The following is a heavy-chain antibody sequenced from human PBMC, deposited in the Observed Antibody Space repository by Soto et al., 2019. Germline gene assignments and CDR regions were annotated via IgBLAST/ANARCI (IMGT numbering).Heavy chain of an antibody. Sequence: ASVKVSCKASGYTFTGYYMHWVRQAPGQGLEWMGGIVPVFGRPNYAQRFRGRLTITADESTSTGYMELISLRSDDTAVYYCAREGSGYNFWGQGTQVTVSS. CDR1: GYTFTGYY. D-gene: IGHD5-12*01. V-gene: IGHV1-69*13. J-gene: IGHJ4*02. CDR2: IVPVFGRP. CDR3: AREGSGYNF.